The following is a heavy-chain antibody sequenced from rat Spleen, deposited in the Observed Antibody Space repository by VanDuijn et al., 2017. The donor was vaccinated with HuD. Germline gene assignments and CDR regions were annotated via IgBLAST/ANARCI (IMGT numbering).Heavy chain of an antibody. D-gene: IGHD1-1*01. CDR1: GFTFNIYW. CDR2: ITNTGGDT. CDR3: TRDQGFYYSGERFAY. J-gene: IGHJ3*01. V-gene: IGHV5-31*01. Sequence: EVQLVESGGGLVQPGRSLKLSCVASGFTFNIYWMTWIRQAPGKGLEWIASITNTGGDTFYPDSVKGRFTISRDDAKSTLYLQILSLRSEDTATYYCTRDQGFYYSGERFAYWGQGTLVTVSS.